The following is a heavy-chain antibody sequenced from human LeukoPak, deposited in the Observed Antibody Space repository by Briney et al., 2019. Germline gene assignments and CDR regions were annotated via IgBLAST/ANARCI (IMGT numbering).Heavy chain of an antibody. J-gene: IGHJ4*02. D-gene: IGHD2-2*01. CDR2: IYYSGST. CDR1: GGSISSSSYY. CDR3: ARHLPAAILSDFDY. Sequence: SETLSLTCTVSGGSISSSSYYWGWIRPPPGTGLEWIRSIYYSGSTYYNPSLKSRVTISVDTSKNQFSLKLSSVTAADTAVYYCARHLPAAILSDFDYWGQGTLVTVSS. V-gene: IGHV4-39*01.